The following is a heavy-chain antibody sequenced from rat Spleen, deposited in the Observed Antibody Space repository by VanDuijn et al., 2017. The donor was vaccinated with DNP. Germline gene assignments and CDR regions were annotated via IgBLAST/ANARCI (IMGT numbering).Heavy chain of an antibody. CDR1: GFTFSYYG. CDR3: ARGNYPGINTFDY. CDR2: ISTVGDNA. Sequence: EVQLVESGGGLVQPGRSLKLSCAASGFTFSYYGMAWVRQAPTKGLEWVASISTVGDNAYYRDSVKGRFTISRDNAKSTLYLEMNSLRSEDTATYYCARGNYPGINTFDYWGQGVMVTVSS. D-gene: IGHD1-4*01. V-gene: IGHV5S13*01. J-gene: IGHJ2*01.